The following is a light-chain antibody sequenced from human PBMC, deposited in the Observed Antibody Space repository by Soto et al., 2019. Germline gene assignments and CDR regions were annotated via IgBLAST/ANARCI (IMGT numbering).Light chain of an antibody. CDR2: GAS. CDR1: QSVSSN. CDR3: QQYNNWLTWT. J-gene: IGKJ1*01. V-gene: IGKV3-15*01. Sequence: EIVTTQSPATLSVSPVEGATLSCMASQSVSSNLAWYQQKPGQAPRLLIYGASTRAAGIPARFSGSGSGTDFTLTISSLQSEDIAVYYCQQYNNWLTWTFGQGTKVDIK.